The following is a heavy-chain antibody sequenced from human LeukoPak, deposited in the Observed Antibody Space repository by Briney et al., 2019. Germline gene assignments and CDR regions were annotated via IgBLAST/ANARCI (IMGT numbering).Heavy chain of an antibody. CDR3: ARVSLGAAAGTSR. J-gene: IGHJ4*02. CDR1: GFTFSNHG. D-gene: IGHD6-13*01. CDR2: ISSSSSYI. V-gene: IGHV3-21*01. Sequence: GRSLRLSCAASGFTFSNHGMHWVRQAPGKGLEWVSSISSSSSYIYYTDSVKGRFTISRDNAKNSLYLQMNSLRADDTAIYYCARVSLGAAAGTSRWGQGTLVTVPS.